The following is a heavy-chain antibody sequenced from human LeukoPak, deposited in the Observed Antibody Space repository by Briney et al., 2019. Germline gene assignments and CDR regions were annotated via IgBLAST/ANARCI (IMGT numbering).Heavy chain of an antibody. CDR2: IYYSGST. D-gene: IGHD3-10*01. J-gene: IGHJ6*02. Sequence: PSETLSLTCTVSGGSISSGGYYWSWIRQHPGKGLEWIGYIYYSGSTYYNPSLKSRVTISVDTSKNQISLKLSSVTAADTAVYYCARVNRYYGSGSYVYYYYGMDVWGQGTTVTVSS. CDR1: GGSISSGGYY. V-gene: IGHV4-31*03. CDR3: ARVNRYYGSGSYVYYYYGMDV.